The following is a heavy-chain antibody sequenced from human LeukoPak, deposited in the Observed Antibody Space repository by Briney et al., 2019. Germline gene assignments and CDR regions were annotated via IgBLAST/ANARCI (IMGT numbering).Heavy chain of an antibody. V-gene: IGHV1-18*01. CDR1: GYTFTSYG. CDR2: ISAYNGKT. J-gene: IGHJ5*02. CDR3: AKVGQARMVRGVIPT. Sequence: ASVKVSCKASGYTFTSYGISWVRQAPGQGLEWMGWISAYNGKTNYAQKLQGRVTMTTDTSTSTAYMELRSLRAEDTAVYYCAKVGQARMVRGVIPTWGQGTLVTVSS. D-gene: IGHD3-10*01.